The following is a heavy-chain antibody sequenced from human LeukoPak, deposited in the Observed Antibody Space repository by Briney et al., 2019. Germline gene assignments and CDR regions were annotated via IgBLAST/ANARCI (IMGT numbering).Heavy chain of an antibody. V-gene: IGHV3-30*04. Sequence: GGSLRLSCAASGFTFSSYAMHWVRQAPGKGLEWVAVISYDGSNKYYADSVKGRFTISRDNSKNTLYLQMNSLRAEDTAVHYCAKDHRIRGYSYGAAFDYWGQGTLVTVSS. D-gene: IGHD5-18*01. J-gene: IGHJ4*02. CDR3: AKDHRIRGYSYGAAFDY. CDR1: GFTFSSYA. CDR2: ISYDGSNK.